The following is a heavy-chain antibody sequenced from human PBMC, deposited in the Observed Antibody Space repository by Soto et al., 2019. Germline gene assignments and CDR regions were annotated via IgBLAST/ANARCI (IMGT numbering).Heavy chain of an antibody. J-gene: IGHJ4*02. V-gene: IGHV3-23*01. D-gene: IGHD3-16*01. CDR1: GFTFINYA. CDR2: IRGRDGAT. Sequence: GGSLILSCAASGFTFINYAMNWIRQAPGKGLEWVPAIRGRDGATYYADSVKGRFTISRDNSKNTLFLQMTSLRAEDTAVYFCENVLWGSTGLDGNRWGQGNQVTVSS. CDR3: ENVLWGSTGLDGNR.